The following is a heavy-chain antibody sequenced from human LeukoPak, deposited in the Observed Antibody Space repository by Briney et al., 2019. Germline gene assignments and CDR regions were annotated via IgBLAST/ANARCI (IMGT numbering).Heavy chain of an antibody. CDR2: IYYSGST. V-gene: IGHV4-39*01. CDR1: GGSLSSSSYY. Sequence: PSETLSLTCTVSGGSLSSSSYYWGWIRQPPGKGLEWIGSIYYSGSTYYNPSLKSRVTISVATSKNQFSLKLSSVTAADTAVYYCARSGRKFDYWGQGTLVTVSS. J-gene: IGHJ4*02. D-gene: IGHD1-14*01. CDR3: ARSGRKFDY.